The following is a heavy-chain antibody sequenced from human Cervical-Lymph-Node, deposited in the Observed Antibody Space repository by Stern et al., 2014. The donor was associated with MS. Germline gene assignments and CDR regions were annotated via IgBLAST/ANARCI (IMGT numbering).Heavy chain of an antibody. CDR1: GFSLTTSKVG. Sequence: ESGPTLVKPTQTLTLTCTFSGFSLTTSKVGVGWVRQPPGKALEWLALIYWDDDKRYSPSLKSRLTIPKDTSKNQVVLTMTDLDPVDTATYYCAQTTTVTLFDYWGQGTLVTVSS. V-gene: IGHV2-5*02. D-gene: IGHD4-17*01. CDR2: IYWDDDK. J-gene: IGHJ4*02. CDR3: AQTTTVTLFDY.